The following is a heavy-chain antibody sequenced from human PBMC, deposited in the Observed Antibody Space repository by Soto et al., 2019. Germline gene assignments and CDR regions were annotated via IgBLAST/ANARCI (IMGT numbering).Heavy chain of an antibody. V-gene: IGHV3-30-3*01. D-gene: IGHD2-2*01. CDR2: ISYDGSNK. J-gene: IGHJ6*02. CDR3: ARDSLPAATYYYYYGMDV. CDR1: GFTFSSYA. Sequence: GGSLRLSRAASGFTFSSYAMHWVRQAPGKGLEWVAVISYDGSNKYYADSVKGRFTISRDNSKNTLYLQMNSLRAEDTAVYYCARDSLPAATYYYYYGMDVWGQGTTVTVSS.